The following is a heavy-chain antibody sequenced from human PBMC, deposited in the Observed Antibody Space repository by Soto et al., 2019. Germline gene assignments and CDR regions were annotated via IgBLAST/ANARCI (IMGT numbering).Heavy chain of an antibody. Sequence: SETLSLTCTVSGGSIRSGTYFWSWIRQPPGKGLEWIGYIYYSGSTYYNPSLKSRVTISVDTSKNQFSLTLNSVTAADTAVYYCARGADCRGASCYGFRLGWFDPWGQGTLVTVSS. V-gene: IGHV4-31*03. CDR1: GGSIRSGTYF. D-gene: IGHD2-2*01. CDR2: IYYSGST. CDR3: ARGADCRGASCYGFRLGWFDP. J-gene: IGHJ5*02.